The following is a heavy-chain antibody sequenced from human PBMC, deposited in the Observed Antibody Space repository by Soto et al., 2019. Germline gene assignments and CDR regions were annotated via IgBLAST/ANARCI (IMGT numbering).Heavy chain of an antibody. J-gene: IGHJ4*02. V-gene: IGHV1-3*01. Sequence: GASVKVSCKASGYSFSGYAIHWVRQAPGQRLEWMGWINGGNDNTKYSQTFQDRVTITKDTSASTHYMELSSLRSEDTAVYYCARDQYYNFWSGYYTGTPFDYWGQGTQVTVS. CDR1: GYSFSGYA. CDR2: INGGNDNT. D-gene: IGHD3-3*01. CDR3: ARDQYYNFWSGYYTGTPFDY.